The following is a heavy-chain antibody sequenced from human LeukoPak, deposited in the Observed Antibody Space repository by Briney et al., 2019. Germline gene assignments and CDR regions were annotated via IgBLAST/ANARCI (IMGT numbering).Heavy chain of an antibody. V-gene: IGHV3-20*04. Sequence: RPGGSLRLSRTASGFAFDEHGMSWARQVPGKGLECVSGSNGSGGSTGYADPLMGRFTLYRDNATHSLSLQMDSLRAEDTALYYCARAPITSPFYFDYWGQGTLVTVSS. CDR2: SNGSGGST. J-gene: IGHJ4*02. CDR3: ARAPITSPFYFDY. CDR1: GFAFDEHG. D-gene: IGHD2-2*01.